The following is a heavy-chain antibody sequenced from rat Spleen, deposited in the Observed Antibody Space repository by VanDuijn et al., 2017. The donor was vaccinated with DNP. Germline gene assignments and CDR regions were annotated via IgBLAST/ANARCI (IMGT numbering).Heavy chain of an antibody. V-gene: IGHV2-41*01. CDR2: IWNTGDT. J-gene: IGHJ3*01. Sequence: QVQLKESGPGLVQPSQTLSLTCTVAEFSLTSYNIHWLRQPPGKSLEWMGVIWNTGDTRYNSALKSRLSISKDTSKSQVFLKMNSLQTEDTATYYCAREPPGAGGWFAYWGQGTLVTVSS. CDR1: EFSLTSYN. CDR3: AREPPGAGGWFAY. D-gene: IGHD1-4*01.